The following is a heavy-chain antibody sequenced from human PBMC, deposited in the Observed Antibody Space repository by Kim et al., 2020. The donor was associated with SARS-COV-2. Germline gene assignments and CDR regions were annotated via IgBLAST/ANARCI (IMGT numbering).Heavy chain of an antibody. Sequence: SAKYSADSVKGRFTMSRDNAKNSLHLQMNSLSVEDTAVYYCVRGRGWLDPWGQGTLVTVSS. V-gene: IGHV3-7*01. CDR3: VRGRGWLDP. J-gene: IGHJ5*02. CDR2: SAK.